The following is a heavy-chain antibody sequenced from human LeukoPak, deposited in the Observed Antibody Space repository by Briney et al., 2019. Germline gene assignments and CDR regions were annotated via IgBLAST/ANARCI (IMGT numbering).Heavy chain of an antibody. CDR1: GGSISSYY. Sequence: SETLSLTCTVPGGSISSYYWSWIRQPPGKGLEWIGYIYYSGGTNYNPSLKSRVTISVDTSKNQFSLKLSSVTAADTAVYYCARTATPYYYGSGSYYTPSYYFDYWGQGTLVTVSS. CDR2: IYYSGGT. V-gene: IGHV4-59*08. D-gene: IGHD3-10*01. J-gene: IGHJ4*02. CDR3: ARTATPYYYGSGSYYTPSYYFDY.